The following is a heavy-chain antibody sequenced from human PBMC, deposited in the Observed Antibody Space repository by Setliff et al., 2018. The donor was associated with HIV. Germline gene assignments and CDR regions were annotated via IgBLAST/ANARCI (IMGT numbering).Heavy chain of an antibody. CDR3: AREDYYDSSGDAFDI. D-gene: IGHD3-22*01. CDR2: IYISGST. V-gene: IGHV4-61*02. CDR1: GGSISSGNYY. J-gene: IGHJ3*02. Sequence: SETLSLTCTVSGGSISSGNYYWNWIRQPAGKGLEWIGRIYISGSTNYNPSLESRVTISLDTSKNQFSLKLSSVTAADTAVYYCAREDYYDSSGDAFDIWAKGQWSPSPQ.